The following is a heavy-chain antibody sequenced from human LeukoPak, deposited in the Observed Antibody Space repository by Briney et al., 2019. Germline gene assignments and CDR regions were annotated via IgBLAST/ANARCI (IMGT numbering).Heavy chain of an antibody. CDR1: GFTFSSYS. J-gene: IGHJ6*04. Sequence: GGSLRLSCAASGFTFSSYSMNWVRLAPGKGLEWVSYISSSGSTIYYADSVKGRFTISRDNAKNSLYLQMNSLRAEDTAVYYCAELGITMIGGVWGKGTTVTISS. CDR2: ISSSGSTI. D-gene: IGHD3-10*02. CDR3: AELGITMIGGV. V-gene: IGHV3-48*04.